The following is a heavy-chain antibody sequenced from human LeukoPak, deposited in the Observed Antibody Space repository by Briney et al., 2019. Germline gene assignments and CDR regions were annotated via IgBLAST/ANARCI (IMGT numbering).Heavy chain of an antibody. V-gene: IGHV4-61*02. Sequence: SQTLSLTCTVSGGSISSGSYYWSWIRQPAGKGLEWIGRIYTSGSTNYNPSLKSRVTISVDTSKNQFSLKLSSVTAADTAVYYCARDPPTIFGVVTDYWGQGTLVTVSS. D-gene: IGHD3-3*01. CDR2: IYTSGST. J-gene: IGHJ4*02. CDR1: GGSISSGSYY. CDR3: ARDPPTIFGVVTDY.